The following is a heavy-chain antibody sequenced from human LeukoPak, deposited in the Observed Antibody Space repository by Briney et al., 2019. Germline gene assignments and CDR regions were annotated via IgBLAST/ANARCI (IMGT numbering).Heavy chain of an antibody. J-gene: IGHJ4*02. Sequence: SVKVSCKASGGTFSSYTISWVQQAPGQGLEWMGRIIPILGIANYAQKFQGRVTITADKSTSTAYMELSSLRSEDTAVYYCARGPGYCRSTSCDPVDYWGQGTLVTVSS. CDR3: ARGPGYCRSTSCDPVDY. V-gene: IGHV1-69*02. D-gene: IGHD2-2*01. CDR2: IIPILGIA. CDR1: GGTFSSYT.